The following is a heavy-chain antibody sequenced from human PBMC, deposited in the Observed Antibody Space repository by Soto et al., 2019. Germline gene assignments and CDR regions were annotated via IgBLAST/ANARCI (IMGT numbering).Heavy chain of an antibody. CDR1: GYPFTSYY. V-gene: IGHV1-46*01. CDR2: INPSSGST. D-gene: IGHD3-16*01. Sequence: ASVKVSCKGSGYPFTSYYVHWVRQALGQGLEWMGFINPSSGSTSYAQKFQGRVTMTRDTSTSTVYMEVSSLRPEDTAVYYCAREMYTTRGSPFDYWGQRTLVTVSS. J-gene: IGHJ4*02. CDR3: AREMYTTRGSPFDY.